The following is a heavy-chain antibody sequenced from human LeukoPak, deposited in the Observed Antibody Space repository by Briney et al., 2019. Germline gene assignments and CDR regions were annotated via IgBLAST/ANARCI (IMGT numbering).Heavy chain of an antibody. CDR3: AKVRDYDFWSGYYPLDY. V-gene: IGHV3-21*04. CDR1: GFTFSNSA. CDR2: INNVGSHI. D-gene: IGHD3-3*01. J-gene: IGHJ4*02. Sequence: GGSLRLSCAASGFTFSNSAMNWVRQAPGKGLEWVSSINNVGSHIYYADSVKGRFTISRDNAKNSLYLQMNSLRAEDTAVYCCAKVRDYDFWSGYYPLDYWGQGTLVTVSS.